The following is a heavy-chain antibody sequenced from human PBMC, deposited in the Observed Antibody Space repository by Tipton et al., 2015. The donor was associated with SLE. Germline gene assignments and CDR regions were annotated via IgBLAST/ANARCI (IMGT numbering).Heavy chain of an antibody. J-gene: IGHJ5*02. V-gene: IGHV4-39*01. Sequence: TLSLTCTVSGDSISSRSHYWGWIRQPPGKGLEWIGSIYYSGSTYYNPSLKSRVTISVDTSKNQFSLKVSSVTAADTAVYYCARLQAAGTWSDPWGQGTLVTVSS. CDR2: IYYSGST. CDR1: GDSISSRSHY. D-gene: IGHD6-13*01. CDR3: ARLQAAGTWSDP.